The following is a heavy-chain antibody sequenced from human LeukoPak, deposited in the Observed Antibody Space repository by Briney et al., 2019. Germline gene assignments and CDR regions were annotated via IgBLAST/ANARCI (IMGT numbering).Heavy chain of an antibody. CDR2: IYSGGST. J-gene: IGHJ4*02. Sequence: PGGSLRLSCAASGFTVSSNYMSWVRQAPGKGLEWVSVIYSGGSTYYADSVKGRFTTSRDNSKNTVYLQMNSLRAEDTAVYYCARVGYSSAWNRSWGQGTLVTVSS. D-gene: IGHD6-19*01. CDR1: GFTVSSNY. V-gene: IGHV3-53*01. CDR3: ARVGYSSAWNRS.